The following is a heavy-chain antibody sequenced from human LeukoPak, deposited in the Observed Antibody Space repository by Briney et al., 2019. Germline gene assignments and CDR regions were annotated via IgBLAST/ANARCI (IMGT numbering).Heavy chain of an antibody. CDR3: ARGYSSSYRIDY. J-gene: IGHJ4*02. V-gene: IGHV3-74*01. CDR1: GFTFSSYW. CDR2: INGDGSST. Sequence: GSLRLSCAASGFTFSSYWRHWVRQAPGKGLVWVSRINGDGSSTSYADSVKGRFTISRDNAKNTLYLQMNSLRAEDTAVYYCARGYSSSYRIDYWGQGTLVTVS. D-gene: IGHD6-6*01.